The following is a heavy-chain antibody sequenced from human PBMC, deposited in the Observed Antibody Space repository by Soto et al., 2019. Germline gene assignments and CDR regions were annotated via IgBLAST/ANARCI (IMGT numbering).Heavy chain of an antibody. CDR1: GYSISSGYY. CDR2: IYQGGDT. CDR3: ARAAFRRGSHHSDF. J-gene: IGHJ4*02. Sequence: SETLYLTCGVSGYSISSGYYWSCIRLPPGKGLEWIGSIYQGGDTYYNPSLNSPVTISVDTSNNHFSLRLDSVTAADTAVYYCARAAFRRGSHHSDFWGQGILVTVSS. D-gene: IGHD1-26*01. V-gene: IGHV4-38-2*01.